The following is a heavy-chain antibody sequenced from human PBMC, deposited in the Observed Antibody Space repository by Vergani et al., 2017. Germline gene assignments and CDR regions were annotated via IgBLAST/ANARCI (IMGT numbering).Heavy chain of an antibody. CDR2: ISGSGGST. CDR3: AKAFTMVRGAPWNYYGMDV. D-gene: IGHD3-10*01. V-gene: IGHV3-23*01. J-gene: IGHJ6*02. Sequence: EVQLLESGGGLVQPGGSLRLSCAASGFTFSSYAMSWVRQAPGKGLEWVSAISGSGGSTYYADSVKGRFTISRDNSKITMYLQMNSLRAEDTAVYYGAKAFTMVRGAPWNYYGMDVWGQGTTVTVSS. CDR1: GFTFSSYA.